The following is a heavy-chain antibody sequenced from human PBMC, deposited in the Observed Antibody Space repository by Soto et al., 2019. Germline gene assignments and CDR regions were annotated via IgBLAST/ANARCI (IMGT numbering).Heavy chain of an antibody. D-gene: IGHD3-3*01. CDR1: GFTFKNYG. CDR2: ISHDGSQR. J-gene: IGHJ6*02. CDR3: AKRITISGYGDYYYYGMDV. V-gene: IGHV3-30*18. Sequence: QVQLVESGGGVVQPGGSRRLSCAASGFTFKNYGMFWVRQAPGTGLEWVALISHDGSQRFYADSVKGRFTISRDDSKNTVSLQMNSLRAEDTAIYYCAKRITISGYGDYYYYGMDVWGQGTTVIVSS.